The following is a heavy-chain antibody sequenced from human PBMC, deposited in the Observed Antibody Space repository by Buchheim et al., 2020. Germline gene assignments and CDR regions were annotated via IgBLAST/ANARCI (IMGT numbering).Heavy chain of an antibody. CDR2: ISYDGRNK. J-gene: IGHJ3*02. V-gene: IGHV3-30*18. D-gene: IGHD3-22*01. CDR3: AKAQPSFYDSSGYYYLTNAFDI. Sequence: QVQLVESGGGVVQPGRSLRLSCAASGFTFSSYGMHWVRQAPGKGLEWVAVISYDGRNKYYADSVTGRFTISRDNSKNTLYLQMNSLRAEDTAVYYCAKAQPSFYDSSGYYYLTNAFDIWGQGT. CDR1: GFTFSSYG.